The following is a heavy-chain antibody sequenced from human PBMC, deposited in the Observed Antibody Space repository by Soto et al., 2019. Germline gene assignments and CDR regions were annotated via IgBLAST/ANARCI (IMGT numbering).Heavy chain of an antibody. Sequence: GGSLRLSCQVSGFTFGSYAMSWVRQAPGKGLEWVALVQSNHVTYYADSVRGRFTVSRDNSKNTLYLQMDSLRVEDTALYYCGGGSSDSDGILGVDYGGQEPLVTVSS. D-gene: IGHD2-2*01. V-gene: IGHV3-23*01. CDR1: GFTFGSYA. CDR2: VQSNHVT. J-gene: IGHJ4*02. CDR3: GGGSSDSDGILGVDY.